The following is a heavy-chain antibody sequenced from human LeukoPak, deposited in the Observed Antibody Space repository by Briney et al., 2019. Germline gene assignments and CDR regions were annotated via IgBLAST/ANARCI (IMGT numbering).Heavy chain of an antibody. V-gene: IGHV3-33*01. J-gene: IGHJ6*02. CDR3: ARDSGSRVGGGMDV. D-gene: IGHD1-26*01. Sequence: GGSLRLSCAASGVTFSSYGMHWVRQAPGTGREWVAVIWYDGSNKYYADSGKGRFTISREYSKHTLYLQMNTLRAENTAGYYCARDSGSRVGGGMDVWGQGTTVTVSS. CDR2: IWYDGSNK. CDR1: GVTFSSYG.